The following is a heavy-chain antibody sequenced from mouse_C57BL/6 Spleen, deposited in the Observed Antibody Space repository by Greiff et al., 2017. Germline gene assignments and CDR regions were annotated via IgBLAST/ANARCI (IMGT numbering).Heavy chain of an antibody. J-gene: IGHJ2*01. V-gene: IGHV1-42*01. Sequence: EVQLQQSGPELVKPGASVKISCKASGYSFTGYYMNWVKQSPEKSLEWIGEINPSTGGTTYNQKFKAKATLTVDKSSSTAYMQLKSLTSEDSAVYYCARTDLITTVVAPLDCWGQGTTLTVSS. CDR3: ARTDLITTVVAPLDC. D-gene: IGHD1-1*01. CDR1: GYSFTGYY. CDR2: INPSTGGT.